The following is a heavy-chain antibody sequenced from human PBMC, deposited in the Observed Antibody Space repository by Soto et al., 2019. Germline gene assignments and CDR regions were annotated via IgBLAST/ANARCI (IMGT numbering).Heavy chain of an antibody. V-gene: IGHV3-30*18. CDR2: ISYDGSNK. J-gene: IGHJ4*02. CDR3: EKDWDIVVVVAPTIFDY. D-gene: IGHD2-15*01. CDR1: GFTFSSYG. Sequence: QVQLVESGGGVVQPGRSLRLSCAASGFTFSSYGMHWVRQAPGKGLEWVAVISYDGSNKYYADSVKGRFTISRDNCKNTLYLQMNSLGVEDTVVYYCEKDWDIVVVVAPTIFDYWVQGTLVTVSS.